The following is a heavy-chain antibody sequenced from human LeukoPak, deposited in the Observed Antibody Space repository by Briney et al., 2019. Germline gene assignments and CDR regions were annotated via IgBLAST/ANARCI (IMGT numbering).Heavy chain of an antibody. J-gene: IGHJ3*02. V-gene: IGHV4-4*09. Sequence: SENLSLTCTVSGASISSHYWGWIRQPPGKGLEWVGYIYASGTNNYDPALGSRVTLSLDTSNNQFSLKLSSVTPADTAIYYCAILQSNTWLDAFAIWGRGTMIIVSS. CDR1: GASISSHY. CDR2: IYASGTN. D-gene: IGHD2/OR15-2a*01. CDR3: AILQSNTWLDAFAI.